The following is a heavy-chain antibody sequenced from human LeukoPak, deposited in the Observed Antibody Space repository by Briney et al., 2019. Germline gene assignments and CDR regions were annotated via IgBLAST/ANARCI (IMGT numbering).Heavy chain of an antibody. Sequence: GGSLRLSCAASGFTFSSYAMSWVRQAPGKGLEWVSAISGSGGSTYHADSVKGRFTISRDNSKNTLYLLMNSLRAEDTAVYYCAKADVEYYSGSGSHFFDCWGQGTLVTVSS. V-gene: IGHV3-23*01. CDR3: AKADVEYYSGSGSHFFDC. D-gene: IGHD3-10*01. CDR1: GFTFSSYA. J-gene: IGHJ4*02. CDR2: ISGSGGST.